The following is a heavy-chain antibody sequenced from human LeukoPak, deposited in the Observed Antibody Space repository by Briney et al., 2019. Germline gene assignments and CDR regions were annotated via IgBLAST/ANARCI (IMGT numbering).Heavy chain of an antibody. CDR2: IKSKTDGGTT. CDR1: GFTFGDSP. Sequence: GGSLRLSCAASGFTFGDSPMHWVRQAPGKGLEWVGRIKSKTDGGTTDYAAPVKGRFTISRDDSKNTLYLQMNSLKTEDTAVYYCTSDRYCSGGSCYLFDYWGQGTLVTVSS. J-gene: IGHJ4*02. V-gene: IGHV3-15*01. CDR3: TSDRYCSGGSCYLFDY. D-gene: IGHD2-15*01.